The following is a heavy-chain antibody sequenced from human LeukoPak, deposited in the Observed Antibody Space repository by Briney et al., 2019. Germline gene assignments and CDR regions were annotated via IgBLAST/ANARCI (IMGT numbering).Heavy chain of an antibody. CDR1: GGSISSYY. CDR2: IYYSGST. J-gene: IGHJ4*02. D-gene: IGHD3-22*01. V-gene: IGHV4-59*08. Sequence: SETLSLTCTVSGGSISSYYWSWSRQPPGKGLEWIGYIYYSGSTNYNPSLNSRVTISVDTSKNQFSLKLSSVTAADTAVYYCARHYGSSGYYFSSLDYWGQGTLVTVSS. CDR3: ARHYGSSGYYFSSLDY.